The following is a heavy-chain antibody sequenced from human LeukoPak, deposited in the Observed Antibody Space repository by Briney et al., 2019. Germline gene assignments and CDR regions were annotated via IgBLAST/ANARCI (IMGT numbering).Heavy chain of an antibody. Sequence: SETLSLTCTVSGGSISTSSDYWGWIRQPPGKGLEWIGRIYYTVNTYYSPSLNSRVTISVDTSKNQFSLQLASVPAADTAMYYCARQRAFDIWGQGTMVTVSS. V-gene: IGHV4-39*01. CDR3: ARQRAFDI. J-gene: IGHJ3*02. CDR1: GGSISTSSDY. CDR2: IYYTVNT.